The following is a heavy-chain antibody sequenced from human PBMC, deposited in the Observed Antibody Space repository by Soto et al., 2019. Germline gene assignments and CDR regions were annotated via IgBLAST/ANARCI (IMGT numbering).Heavy chain of an antibody. V-gene: IGHV4-30-4*01. Sequence: NPSETLSLTCTVSGGSISSGDYYWSWIRQPPGKGLEWIGYIYYSGSTYYNPSLKSRVTISVDTSKNQFSLKLSSVTAADTAVYYCARADEVYGEGNWFDPWGQGTLVTVSS. CDR2: IYYSGST. J-gene: IGHJ5*02. D-gene: IGHD3-10*01. CDR1: GGSISSGDYY. CDR3: ARADEVYGEGNWFDP.